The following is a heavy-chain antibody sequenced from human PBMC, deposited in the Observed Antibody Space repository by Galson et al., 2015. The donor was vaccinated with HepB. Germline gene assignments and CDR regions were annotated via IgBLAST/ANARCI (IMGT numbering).Heavy chain of an antibody. V-gene: IGHV3-53*01. J-gene: IGHJ2*01. CDR2: IYSGGST. CDR3: ARDVGGARPDFGCFEL. CDR1: GFTVSSNY. D-gene: IGHD6-6*01. Sequence: SLRLSCAPSGFTVSSNYMSWVRQAPGKGLEWVSVIYSGGSTYYADSVKGRFTISRDNSKNTLYLQMNSLRAEDTAVYYCARDVGGARPDFGCFELWGRGTLVTVSS.